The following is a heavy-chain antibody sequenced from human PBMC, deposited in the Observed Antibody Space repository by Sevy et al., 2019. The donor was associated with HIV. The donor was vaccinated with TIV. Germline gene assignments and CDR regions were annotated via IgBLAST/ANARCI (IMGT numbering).Heavy chain of an antibody. Sequence: ASVKVSCKASGYTLTSHYMHWVRQAPGQGLEWMGISNPSGGYTRYAQKFQGRVIMTRDTSMSTAYMELSSLRSDDTAVYYCASLAAASGLDYMDVWGKGTTVTVSS. CDR3: ASLAAASGLDYMDV. D-gene: IGHD6-13*01. CDR2: SNPSGGYT. J-gene: IGHJ6*03. V-gene: IGHV1-46*01. CDR1: GYTLTSHY.